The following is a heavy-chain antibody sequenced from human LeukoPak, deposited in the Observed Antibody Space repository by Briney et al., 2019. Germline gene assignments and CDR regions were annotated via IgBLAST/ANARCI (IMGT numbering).Heavy chain of an antibody. J-gene: IGHJ4*02. CDR3: ARDRRGYYGSGSYFDY. D-gene: IGHD3-10*01. V-gene: IGHV1-2*02. Sequence: ASVKVSCKASGYTFTGYYMHWVRQAPGQGLEWMGWINPNSGGTNYAQKFQGRVTMTRDTSISTAYMELSRLRSDDTAVYYCARDRRGYYGSGSYFDYWGQGTLVTVSS. CDR2: INPNSGGT. CDR1: GYTFTGYY.